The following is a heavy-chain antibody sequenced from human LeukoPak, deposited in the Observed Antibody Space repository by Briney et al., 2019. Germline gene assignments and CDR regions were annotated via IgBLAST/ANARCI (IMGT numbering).Heavy chain of an antibody. Sequence: PGGSLRLSCAASGFTFSDSYMTWVRQAPGKGLEWLSYISGNSGDTNYADSVKGRFTISRDNAKNSVYLQMNSLRAEDTAVYYCARWRYRYGRYFDYWGQGTLVTVSS. CDR3: ARWRYRYGRYFDY. CDR2: ISGNSGDT. J-gene: IGHJ4*02. V-gene: IGHV3-11*06. D-gene: IGHD5-18*01. CDR1: GFTFSDSY.